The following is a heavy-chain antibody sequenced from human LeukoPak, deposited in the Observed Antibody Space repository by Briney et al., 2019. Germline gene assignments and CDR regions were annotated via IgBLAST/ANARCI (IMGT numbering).Heavy chain of an antibody. D-gene: IGHD6-13*01. CDR2: ISSSGDRT. CDR3: ARDRGSSWPWYFDL. CDR1: GFIFSNYA. V-gene: IGHV3-64*01. Sequence: QSGGSLRLSCAASGFIFSNYAMSWVRQAPGKGLEYVSSISSSGDRTFYANSVKGRFTISRDNSKNTVYLKMGSLRAEDMAVYYCARDRGSSWPWYFDLGGRGTLVTVFS. J-gene: IGHJ2*01.